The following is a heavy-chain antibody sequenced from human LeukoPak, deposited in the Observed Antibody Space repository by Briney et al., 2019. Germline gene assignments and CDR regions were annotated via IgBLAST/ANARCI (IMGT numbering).Heavy chain of an antibody. CDR1: GFTFSSYW. D-gene: IGHD6-13*01. J-gene: IGHJ4*02. Sequence: GGSLRLSCAASGFTFSSYWMSWVRQAPGKGLEWVANIKQDGSETYYVDSVKGRFTISRDNAKNSLYLQMNSLRVEDTAVYYCARDPLYSSSWCDYWGQGTLVTVSS. CDR2: IKQDGSET. V-gene: IGHV3-7*01. CDR3: ARDPLYSSSWCDY.